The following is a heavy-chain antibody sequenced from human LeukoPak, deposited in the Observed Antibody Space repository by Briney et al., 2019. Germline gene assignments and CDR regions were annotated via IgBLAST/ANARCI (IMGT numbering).Heavy chain of an antibody. D-gene: IGHD3-22*01. CDR2: ISGSGGST. Sequence: SGGSLRLSCAASGFTFSSYAMSWVRQAPGKGLEWVSVISGSGGSTYSAESVKGRFAISRDNSKNTLYLQMNSLRAEDTAVYYCARDGRPWYDSSGQGAFDIWGQGTMVTVSS. J-gene: IGHJ3*02. CDR1: GFTFSSYA. V-gene: IGHV3-23*01. CDR3: ARDGRPWYDSSGQGAFDI.